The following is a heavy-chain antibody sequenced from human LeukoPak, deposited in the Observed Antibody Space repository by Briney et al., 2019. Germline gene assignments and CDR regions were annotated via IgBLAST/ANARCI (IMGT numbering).Heavy chain of an antibody. V-gene: IGHV4-59*01. CDR3: ARVSRGRSGPYNWFDP. CDR2: IYYSGST. Sequence: PSETLSLTCTVSGGSISSYYWRWIRQPPGKGLEWIGYIYYSGSTNYNPSPKSRDTISVDTSKNQFSVKLSSVTAADTAVYYCARVSRGRSGPYNWFDPWGQGTLVTVSS. CDR1: GGSISSYY. J-gene: IGHJ5*02. D-gene: IGHD2-15*01.